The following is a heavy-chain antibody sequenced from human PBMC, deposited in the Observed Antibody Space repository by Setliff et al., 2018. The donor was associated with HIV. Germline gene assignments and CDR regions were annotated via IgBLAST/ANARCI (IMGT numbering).Heavy chain of an antibody. D-gene: IGHD3-10*01. J-gene: IGHJ4*02. CDR3: ARAYFGSGIYY. Sequence: SETLSLTCTVSCGSISSNYWSWMRQPPGKGLAWIGHIYYSGSTNYNPSLKSRVTISVDTSRNQFSLNLSSVTAADTAVYYCARAYFGSGIYYRGQGTLVTVSS. CDR1: CGSISSNY. V-gene: IGHV4-59*01. CDR2: IYYSGST.